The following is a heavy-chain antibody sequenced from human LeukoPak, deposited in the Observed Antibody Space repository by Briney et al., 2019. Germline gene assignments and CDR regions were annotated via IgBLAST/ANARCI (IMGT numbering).Heavy chain of an antibody. CDR2: IYPGDSDT. Sequence: GASLKISCECSGSIFTSYWIGWGRPLPGKRLEWMGIIYPGDSDTRYSPSFQGQVTISADKSISTAYLQWSSLKASDTAMYYCARHGWEYYYDSSGYSWFDPWGQGTLVTVSS. CDR3: ARHGWEYYYDSSGYSWFDP. V-gene: IGHV5-51*01. CDR1: GSIFTSYW. D-gene: IGHD3-22*01. J-gene: IGHJ5*02.